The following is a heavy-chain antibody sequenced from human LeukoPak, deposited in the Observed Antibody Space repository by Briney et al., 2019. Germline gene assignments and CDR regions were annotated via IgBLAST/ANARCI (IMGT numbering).Heavy chain of an antibody. CDR2: IYTSGST. CDR1: GGSISSYY. J-gene: IGHJ6*02. V-gene: IGHV4-4*07. Sequence: SGTLSLTCTVSGGSISSYYWSWIRQPAGKGLEWIGRIYTSGSTNYNPSLKSRVTMSVDTSKNQFSLKLSSVTAADTAVYYCARQIWDDFWSGHTGGMDVWGQGTTVTVSS. D-gene: IGHD3-3*01. CDR3: ARQIWDDFWSGHTGGMDV.